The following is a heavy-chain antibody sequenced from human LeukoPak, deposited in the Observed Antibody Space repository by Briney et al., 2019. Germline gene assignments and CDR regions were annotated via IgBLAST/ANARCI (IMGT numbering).Heavy chain of an antibody. V-gene: IGHV4-61*01. CDR1: GGSISSSSYY. J-gene: IGHJ5*02. CDR3: ARDADRPNYSEYRWATWFDP. D-gene: IGHD5-18*01. Sequence: SETLSLTCTVSGGSISSSSYYWSWIRQTPGKGLEWIGQIFYTGTTKYNPSLKTRVTMSFDTSKNQVSLKLTSVTAEDSAIYYCARDADRPNYSEYRWATWFDPWGQGTLVTVSS. CDR2: IFYTGTT.